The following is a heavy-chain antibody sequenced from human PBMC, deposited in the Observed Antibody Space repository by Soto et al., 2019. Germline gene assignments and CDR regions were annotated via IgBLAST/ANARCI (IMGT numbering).Heavy chain of an antibody. CDR2: IYSSGST. CDR3: ASTKRWLSFDS. D-gene: IGHD3-22*01. CDR1: GDSISTYY. Sequence: PSETLSLTCTFSGDSISTYYWSWIRQPPGKGLEWIGNIYSSGSTNYNPSLKSRVTISLDTSKNEFSLKLSSVTAADTAVFYRASTKRWLSFDSWGPGTLVTVSS. V-gene: IGHV4-59*01. J-gene: IGHJ4*02.